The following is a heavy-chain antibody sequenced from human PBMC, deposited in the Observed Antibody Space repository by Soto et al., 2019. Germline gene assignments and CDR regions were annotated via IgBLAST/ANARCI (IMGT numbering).Heavy chain of an antibody. V-gene: IGHV3-33*01. D-gene: IGHD3-3*01. CDR3: ARGSPGAISYYYYGMDV. Sequence: QVQLVESGGGVVQPGRSLRLSCAASGFTFSSYGMHWVRQAPGKGLEGVAVIWYDGSNKYYADSVKGRFTISRDNSKNTLYLQMNSLRAEDTAVYYCARGSPGAISYYYYGMDVWGQGTTVTVSS. CDR1: GFTFSSYG. J-gene: IGHJ6*02. CDR2: IWYDGSNK.